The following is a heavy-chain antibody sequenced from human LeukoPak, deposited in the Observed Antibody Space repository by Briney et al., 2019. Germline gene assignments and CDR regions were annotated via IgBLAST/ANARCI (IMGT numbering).Heavy chain of an antibody. V-gene: IGHV3-7*03. J-gene: IGHJ6*02. CDR1: GFTLSNHW. Sequence: PGGSLRLSCAASGFTLSNHWVTWVRQVPGRGPEWVANVNRDGSETYYLDSVKGRFTISKDNAKNSLYLQMNSLRAEDTALYHCARNNGMDVWGQGTTVIVSS. CDR3: ARNNGMDV. CDR2: VNRDGSET.